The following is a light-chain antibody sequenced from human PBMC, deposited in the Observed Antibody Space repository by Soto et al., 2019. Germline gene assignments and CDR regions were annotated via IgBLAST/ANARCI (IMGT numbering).Light chain of an antibody. Sequence: QSVLTQPPSVSGAPGQRVTISCTGSSSNIGAGYDVHWYQQVPGTAPKLLIYGNINRPSGVPDRFSGSKSGTSASLAITGLXADDEADYYCQSYDSSLTVVFGGGTKLTVL. CDR2: GNI. CDR3: QSYDSSLTVV. V-gene: IGLV1-40*01. J-gene: IGLJ2*01. CDR1: SSNIGAGYD.